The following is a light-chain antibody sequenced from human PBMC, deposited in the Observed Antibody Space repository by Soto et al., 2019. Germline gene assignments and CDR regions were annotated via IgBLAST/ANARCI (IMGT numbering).Light chain of an antibody. J-gene: IGKJ3*01. CDR2: AAS. CDR3: QQGGT. V-gene: IGKV1-9*01. Sequence: DIQLTQSPSFLSASVGDRVTITCRASQGISSYLAWYQQKPGKTPKLLIYAASTLQSGVPSRFSGSGSGTEFTLTMSSLQPEDFATYYCQQGGTFGPGTKVDI. CDR1: QGISSY.